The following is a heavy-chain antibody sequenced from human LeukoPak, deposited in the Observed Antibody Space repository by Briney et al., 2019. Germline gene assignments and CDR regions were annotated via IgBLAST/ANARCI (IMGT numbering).Heavy chain of an antibody. Sequence: GGSLRLSCAASGFTLSSYGMHWVRQAPGKGLEWVAVISYDGSNKYYADSVKGRFTISRDNSMNTLYLQMNSLRDEDTAVYYCAQAWRWLQLNYWGQGTLVTVSS. CDR3: AQAWRWLQLNY. J-gene: IGHJ4*02. CDR1: GFTLSSYG. V-gene: IGHV3-30*18. D-gene: IGHD5-24*01. CDR2: ISYDGSNK.